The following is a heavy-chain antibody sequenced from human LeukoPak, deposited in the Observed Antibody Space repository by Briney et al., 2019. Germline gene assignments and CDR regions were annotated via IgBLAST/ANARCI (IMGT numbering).Heavy chain of an antibody. D-gene: IGHD6-6*01. J-gene: IGHJ4*02. Sequence: SETLSLTCTVSGDSISSGNYYWSWIRQPPGRGLEWIGNIFYSGSTYYKPSLKSRVTISIDTSKNQFSLKLSSVTAADTAVYYCARYQFVVLNFDYWGQGTLVTVSS. CDR3: ARYQFVVLNFDY. CDR1: GDSISSGNYY. CDR2: IFYSGST. V-gene: IGHV4-30-4*08.